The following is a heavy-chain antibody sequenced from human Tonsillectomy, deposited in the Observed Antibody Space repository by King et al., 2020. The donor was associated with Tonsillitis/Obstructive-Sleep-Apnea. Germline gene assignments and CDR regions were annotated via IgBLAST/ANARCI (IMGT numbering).Heavy chain of an antibody. V-gene: IGHV3-30*18. J-gene: IGHJ5*02. Sequence: VQLVESGGGVVQPGRSLRLSCAASRFTFSSYGMHWVRQAPGKGLEWVAVISYDGSNKYYADSVKGRFTISRDNSKNTLYLHINSLRGEDTAVYYCAKDRVIMRATNWFDPWGQGTLVTVSS. CDR2: ISYDGSNK. CDR3: AKDRVIMRATNWFDP. D-gene: IGHD3-10*01. CDR1: RFTFSSYG.